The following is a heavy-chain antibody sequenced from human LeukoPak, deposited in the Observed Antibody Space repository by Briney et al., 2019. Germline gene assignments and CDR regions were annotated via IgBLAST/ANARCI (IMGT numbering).Heavy chain of an antibody. Sequence: ASETLSLTCAVSGGSISSSYWWNWVRQPPGQGLEWIGEIYHSGSTNYNPSLKSRVTISVDTSKNQFSLKLSSVTAADTAVYYCARGSGPYDAFDIWGQGTMVTVSS. V-gene: IGHV4-4*02. D-gene: IGHD2-15*01. CDR1: GGSISSSYW. J-gene: IGHJ3*02. CDR2: IYHSGST. CDR3: ARGSGPYDAFDI.